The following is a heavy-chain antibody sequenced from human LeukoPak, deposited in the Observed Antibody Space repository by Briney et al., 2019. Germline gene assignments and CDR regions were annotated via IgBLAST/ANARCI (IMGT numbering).Heavy chain of an antibody. Sequence: GGSLRLSCAASGFTFSSYSMNWVRQAPGKGLEGASSISSSSSYIYYADSVKGRFTISRDNAKNSLYLQMNSLRAEDTAVYYCARVGSGWTLDYWGQGTLVTVSS. CDR2: ISSSSSYI. V-gene: IGHV3-21*01. J-gene: IGHJ4*02. CDR3: ARVGSGWTLDY. CDR1: GFTFSSYS. D-gene: IGHD6-19*01.